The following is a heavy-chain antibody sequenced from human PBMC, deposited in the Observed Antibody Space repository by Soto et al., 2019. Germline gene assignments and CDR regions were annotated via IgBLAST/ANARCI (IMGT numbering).Heavy chain of an antibody. J-gene: IGHJ4*02. CDR2: IIPIFGTA. CDR1: WGTLRSYG. CDR3: ARDHSGYVFDY. V-gene: IGHV1-69*01. D-gene: IGHD5-12*01. Sequence: GGPVEVSRKGSWGTLRSYGISWVRQAPGQGLEWMGGIIPIFGTANYAQKFQGRVTITADESTSTAYMELSSLRSEDTAVYYCARDHSGYVFDYWGQGTLVTVSS.